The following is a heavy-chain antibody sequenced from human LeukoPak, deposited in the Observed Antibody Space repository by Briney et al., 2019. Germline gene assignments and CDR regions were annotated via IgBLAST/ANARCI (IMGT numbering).Heavy chain of an antibody. J-gene: IGHJ3*02. V-gene: IGHV4-59*08. Sequence: SETLSFTCTVSGGSISRYYWSWIRQSPGKGLEWIGSIYYSGSTNYNPSLKSRVSISVDTSKNQFSLELSSVTAADTAVYYCAVNSTKHTFNIWGQGTMVTVSS. CDR1: GGSISRYY. D-gene: IGHD5/OR15-5a*01. CDR2: IYYSGST. CDR3: AVNSTKHTFNI.